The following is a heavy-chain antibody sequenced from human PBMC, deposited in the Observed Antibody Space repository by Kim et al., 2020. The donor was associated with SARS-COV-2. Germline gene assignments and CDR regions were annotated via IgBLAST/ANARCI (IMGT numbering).Heavy chain of an antibody. CDR1: GGTFSSYA. CDR3: ARSSGYSYSWGGGFDY. Sequence: SVKVSCKASGGTFSSYAISWVRQAPGQGLEWMGGIIPIFGTANYAQKFQGRVTITADESTSTAYMELSSLRSEDTAVYYCARSSGYSYSWGGGFDYWGQGTLVTVSS. V-gene: IGHV1-69*13. J-gene: IGHJ4*02. D-gene: IGHD5-18*01. CDR2: IIPIFGTA.